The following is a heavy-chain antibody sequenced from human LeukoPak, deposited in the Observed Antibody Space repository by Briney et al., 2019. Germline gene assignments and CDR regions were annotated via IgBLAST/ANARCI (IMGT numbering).Heavy chain of an antibody. J-gene: IGHJ4*02. Sequence: GGSLRLSCAASGFTVSSSYMSWVRQAPGKGLEWVSAISGSGGSTYYADSVKGRFTISRDNSKNTLYLQMNSLRAEDTAVYYCAKVNDHDYGDYPFDYWGQGTLVTVSS. D-gene: IGHD4-17*01. CDR1: GFTVSSSY. CDR2: ISGSGGST. V-gene: IGHV3-23*01. CDR3: AKVNDHDYGDYPFDY.